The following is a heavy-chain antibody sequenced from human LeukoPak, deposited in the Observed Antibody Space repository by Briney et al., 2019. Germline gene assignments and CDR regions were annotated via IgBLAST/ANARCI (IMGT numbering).Heavy chain of an antibody. CDR2: ISSSSSYI. J-gene: IGHJ4*02. Sequence: GGSLRLSCAASGFTFSSYSMNWVRQAPGKGLEWVSSISSSSSYIYYADSVKGRFTISRDNAKNSLYLQMNSLRAEDTAVYYCARGLRIAVAGPTDYWGQGTLVTVSS. D-gene: IGHD6-19*01. CDR3: ARGLRIAVAGPTDY. CDR1: GFTFSSYS. V-gene: IGHV3-21*01.